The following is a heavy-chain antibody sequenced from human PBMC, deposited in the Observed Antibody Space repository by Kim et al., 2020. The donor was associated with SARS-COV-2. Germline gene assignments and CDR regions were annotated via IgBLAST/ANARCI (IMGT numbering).Heavy chain of an antibody. D-gene: IGHD1-26*01. V-gene: IGHV1-18*01. CDR3: ARVEGSRLYDY. Sequence: NYAQKLHGRVTMTTDTSTSTAYMELRSLRSDDTAVYYCARVEGSRLYDYWGQGTLVTVSS. J-gene: IGHJ4*02.